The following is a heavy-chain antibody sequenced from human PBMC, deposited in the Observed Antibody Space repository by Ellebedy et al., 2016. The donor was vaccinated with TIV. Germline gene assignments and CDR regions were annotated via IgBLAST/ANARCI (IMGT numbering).Heavy chain of an antibody. D-gene: IGHD6-19*01. J-gene: IGHJ4*02. CDR2: ISAYNGNT. CDR3: ARTVSYSSGWYGY. CDR1: GYTFTSYG. V-gene: IGHV1-18*01. Sequence: AASVKVSCKASGYTFTSYGISWVRQAPGQGLEWIGWISAYNGNTNYAQKLQGRVTMSTDISTSTAYMELSSLRTEDTAVFYCARTVSYSSGWYGYWGQGTLVTVSS.